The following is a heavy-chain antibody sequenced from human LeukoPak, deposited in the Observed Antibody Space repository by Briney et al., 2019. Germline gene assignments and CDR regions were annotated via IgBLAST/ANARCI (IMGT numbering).Heavy chain of an antibody. J-gene: IGHJ4*02. CDR2: IRYDGSNK. D-gene: IGHD3-10*01. CDR1: GFTFSSYG. CDR3: ARDLVDYGSGSYYPLFDY. Sequence: GGSLRLSCAASGFTFSSYGMHWVRQAPGKGPEWVAFIRYDGSNKYYADSVKGRFTISRDNSKNTLYLQMNSLRAEDTAVYYCARDLVDYGSGSYYPLFDYWGQGTLVTVSS. V-gene: IGHV3-30*02.